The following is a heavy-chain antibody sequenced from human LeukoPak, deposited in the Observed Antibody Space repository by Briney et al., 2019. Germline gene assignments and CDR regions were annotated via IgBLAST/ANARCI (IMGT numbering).Heavy chain of an antibody. CDR1: GFTFSSYA. CDR2: ISYDGSNK. V-gene: IGHV3-30*04. J-gene: IGHJ4*02. D-gene: IGHD6-13*01. CDR3: ARDKVQQLVRNSYFDY. Sequence: GGSLRLSCAASGFTFSSYAMHWVRQAPGKGLECVAVISYDGSNKYYADSVKGRFTISRDNSKNTLYLQMNSLRAEDTAVHYCARDKVQQLVRNSYFDYWGQGTLVTVSS.